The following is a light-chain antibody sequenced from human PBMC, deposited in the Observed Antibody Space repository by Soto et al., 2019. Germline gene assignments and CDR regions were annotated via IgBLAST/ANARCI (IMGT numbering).Light chain of an antibody. J-gene: IGKJ4*01. Sequence: EVVWTWSPAILSLSPGETATLSCRAGQPIRNDLGWYQQRPGQAPRLLIYGASNRATGIPDRFSGSGSGTDFTLTITRLAPEDFAIYYCQQRAVWPLSFGGGTEV. CDR1: QPIRND. CDR3: QQRAVWPLS. V-gene: IGKV3-11*01. CDR2: GAS.